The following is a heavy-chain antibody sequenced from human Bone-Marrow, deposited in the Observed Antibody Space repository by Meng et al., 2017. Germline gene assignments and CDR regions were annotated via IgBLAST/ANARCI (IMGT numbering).Heavy chain of an antibody. CDR1: GYTFTGYY. D-gene: IGHD2-2*01. J-gene: IGHJ4*02. CDR2: INPNSGGT. Sequence: ASVKVSCKASGYTFTGYYMHWVRQAPGQGLEWMGLINPNSGGTNYAQKFQGRVTMTRDTSISTAYMELSKLRSDDTDVYYCARVWPAGMSSFDYWGQGTLVTVSS. CDR3: ARVWPAGMSSFDY. V-gene: IGHV1-2*02.